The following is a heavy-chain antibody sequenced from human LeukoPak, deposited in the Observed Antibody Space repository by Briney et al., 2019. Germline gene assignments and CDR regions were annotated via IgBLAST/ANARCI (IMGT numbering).Heavy chain of an antibody. V-gene: IGHV1-46*01. D-gene: IGHD3-16*02. CDR3: ARESQTLFTFGGVIVRPPFDY. CDR2: INPSGGST. Sequence: ASVKVSCKASGYTFTSYYIHWVRQAPGQGLEWMGIINPSGGSTSYAQKFQGRVTMTRDTSMSTVYMELSSLRSEDTAVYYCARESQTLFTFGGVIVRPPFDYWGQGTLVTVSS. J-gene: IGHJ4*02. CDR1: GYTFTSYY.